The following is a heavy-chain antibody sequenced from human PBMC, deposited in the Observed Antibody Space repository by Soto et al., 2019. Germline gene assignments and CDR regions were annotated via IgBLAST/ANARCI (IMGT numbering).Heavy chain of an antibody. D-gene: IGHD1-26*01. CDR3: ARPRRYSGSYPKAYDY. J-gene: IGHJ4*02. CDR2: INHSGST. Sequence: QVQLQQWGAGRLKPSETLSLTCAVYGGSFSGYYWGGIGQPPGKGLEGIGEINHSGSTNYNPSLKSRVTISVDTSKNQFSLKLSSVTAADTAVYYCARPRRYSGSYPKAYDYWGQGTLVTVSS. CDR1: GGSFSGYY. V-gene: IGHV4-34*01.